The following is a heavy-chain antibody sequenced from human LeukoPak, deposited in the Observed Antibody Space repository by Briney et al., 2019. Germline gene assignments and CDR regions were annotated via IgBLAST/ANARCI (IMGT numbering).Heavy chain of an antibody. D-gene: IGHD6-13*01. CDR2: TSFDERNR. V-gene: IGHV3-30*04. Sequence: GGSLRLSCLASGLTFSTYAMHWVRQAPGKGLEWVAVTSFDERNRYYADSVKGRFTVSRDNSKNTLYLQMNSLRGDDTGVYYCARAGYTSSWFDYWGQGTLVTVPS. CDR1: GLTFSTYA. CDR3: ARAGYTSSWFDY. J-gene: IGHJ4*02.